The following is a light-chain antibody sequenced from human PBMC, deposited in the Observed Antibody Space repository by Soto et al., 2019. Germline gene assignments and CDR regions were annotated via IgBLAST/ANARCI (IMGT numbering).Light chain of an antibody. Sequence: QSVLTQPASVSGSPGQSITISCNGTSSDVGGYNFVSWYQQHPGKAPKLMIYEVSNRPSGVSNRFSGSKSGNKASLIISWLQSEDEADSYCISYRSSSTLVFGGGTKLTFL. CDR3: ISYRSSSTLV. CDR2: EVS. CDR1: SSDVGGYNF. J-gene: IGLJ3*02. V-gene: IGLV2-14*01.